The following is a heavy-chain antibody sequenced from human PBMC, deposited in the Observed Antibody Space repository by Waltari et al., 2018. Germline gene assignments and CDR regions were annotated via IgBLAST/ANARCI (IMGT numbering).Heavy chain of an antibody. Sequence: QVQLVQSGAEVKKPGASVKVSCKASGYTFTSYDINWVRQATGQGLEWMGWMNPNSGNTGYAQKFQGRVTMTRNTSISTAYMELSSLRSEDTAVYYCARGNLLGYCSSTSCYTSPDPRVWGQGTTVTVSS. J-gene: IGHJ6*02. V-gene: IGHV1-8*01. CDR3: ARGNLLGYCSSTSCYTSPDPRV. D-gene: IGHD2-2*02. CDR1: GYTFTSYD. CDR2: MNPNSGNT.